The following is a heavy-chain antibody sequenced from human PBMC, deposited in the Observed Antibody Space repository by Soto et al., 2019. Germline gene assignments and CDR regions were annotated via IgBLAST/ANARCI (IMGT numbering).Heavy chain of an antibody. Sequence: GGSLRLSCAASGFTFSDYYMSWIRQAPGKGLEWVSYISSSGSTIYYADSVKGRFTISRDNAKNSLYLQMNSLRAEDTAVYYCASGYSSSSFHKSVDYWGQGTLVTVSS. CDR2: ISSSGSTI. J-gene: IGHJ4*02. CDR3: ASGYSSSSFHKSVDY. D-gene: IGHD6-6*01. CDR1: GFTFSDYY. V-gene: IGHV3-11*01.